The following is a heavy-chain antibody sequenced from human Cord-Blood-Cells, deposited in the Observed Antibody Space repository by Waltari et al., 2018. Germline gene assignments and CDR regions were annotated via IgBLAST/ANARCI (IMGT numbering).Heavy chain of an antibody. CDR2: INHSERT. J-gene: IGHJ5*02. D-gene: IGHD2-15*01. CDR3: ARARRPPRILEFDP. V-gene: IGHV4-34*01. Sequence: QVQLQQWGAGLLKPSETLSLTCAVYGGSFSGYYWSWIRQPPGKGLEWIGEINHSERTNYTPSLKRRVTISVDTSKNQFSLKLSSVTAADTAVYYCARARRPPRILEFDPWGQGTLVTVSS. CDR1: GGSFSGYY.